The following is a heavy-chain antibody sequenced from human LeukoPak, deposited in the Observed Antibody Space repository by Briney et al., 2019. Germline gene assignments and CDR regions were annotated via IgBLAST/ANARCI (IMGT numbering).Heavy chain of an antibody. Sequence: PGGSLRLSCAASGFSFSSYAMSWFRQAPGEGLQELSAISGRGGITYYAVSVKGRFTISIDNSKNQLYLQMNSLTAEDTAVYYCAKGPYYYDSSGYSRRWFDPWGQGTLVTVSS. J-gene: IGHJ5*02. CDR2: ISGRGGIT. CDR1: GFSFSSYA. D-gene: IGHD3-22*01. CDR3: AKGPYYYDSSGYSRRWFDP. V-gene: IGHV3-23*01.